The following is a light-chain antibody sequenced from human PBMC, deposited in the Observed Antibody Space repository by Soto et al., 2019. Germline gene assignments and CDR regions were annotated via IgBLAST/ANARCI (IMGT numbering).Light chain of an antibody. V-gene: IGKV1-27*01. CDR2: AAS. Sequence: DIQMTQSPSSLSASVGDRVTITCRASQGIGNYLAWYQQKPGNVPKLLIYAASTLQSGVPSRFSGSGSGTDFTLTISSLHPEDVATYYCQNYNSPPRTFGQGTKVEIK. CDR1: QGIGNY. J-gene: IGKJ1*01. CDR3: QNYNSPPRT.